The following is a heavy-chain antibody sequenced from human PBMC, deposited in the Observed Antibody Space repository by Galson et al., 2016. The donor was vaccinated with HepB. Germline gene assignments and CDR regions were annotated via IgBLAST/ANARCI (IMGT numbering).Heavy chain of an antibody. CDR2: TNSGGRA. Sequence: SLRLSCAASGFTFSSDYMSWVRQAPGKGLELVSVTNSGGRAYYSDSVEGRFTFSRHTSKCTLFLQMNSLRVEDTAVYYFARGPDGLSNAFDIWGQGTMVTVSS. D-gene: IGHD3-10*01. V-gene: IGHV3-53*01. CDR3: ARGPDGLSNAFDI. CDR1: GFTFSSDY. J-gene: IGHJ3*02.